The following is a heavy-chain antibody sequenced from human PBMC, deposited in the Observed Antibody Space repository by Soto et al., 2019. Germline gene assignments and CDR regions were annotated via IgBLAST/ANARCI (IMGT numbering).Heavy chain of an antibody. D-gene: IGHD4-4*01. V-gene: IGHV2-5*01. CDR3: ARSRLTTYPSCFDY. CDR2: IYWKDDK. Sequence: QITLKESGPTLVKPTQTLTLTCTFSGFSLSTSGVGVGWVRQPPGKALEWLALIYWKDDKRYSPSLKSWLTITKEPSKNQVVLTVTIMDPVDKATYYCARSRLTTYPSCFDYWGQGTLVHVSS. J-gene: IGHJ4*02. CDR1: GFSLSTSGVG.